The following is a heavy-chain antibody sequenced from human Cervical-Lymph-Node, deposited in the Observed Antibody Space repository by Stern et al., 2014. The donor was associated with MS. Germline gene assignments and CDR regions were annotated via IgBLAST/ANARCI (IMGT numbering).Heavy chain of an antibody. CDR3: ARDKYDASGSYELGY. D-gene: IGHD3-10*01. CDR2: INPSGGST. J-gene: IGHJ4*02. CDR1: GYTFTSYY. Sequence: VQLVESGAEVKKPGASVKVSCKASGYTFTSYYIHVVRHPPRQGLEWVGIINPSGGSTGYAQKFQGRVTMTRDTSTSAVYMELSSLRSEDTAVYYCARDKYDASGSYELGYWGQGTLVTVSS. V-gene: IGHV1-46*01.